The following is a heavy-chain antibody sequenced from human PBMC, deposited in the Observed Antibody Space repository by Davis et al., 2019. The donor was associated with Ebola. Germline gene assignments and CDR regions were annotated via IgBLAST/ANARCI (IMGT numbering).Heavy chain of an antibody. CDR1: GGSFSGYY. D-gene: IGHD3-3*01. J-gene: IGHJ4*02. V-gene: IGHV4-34*01. CDR2: INHSGST. Sequence: MPSETLSLTCALYGGSFSGYYCSWIRQPPGKGLEWIGEINHSGSTNYNPSLKSGVTISVDTSKNQFSLKLSSVTAADTAVYYCARGRRYDFWSGYSLWGYWGQGTLVTVSS. CDR3: ARGRRYDFWSGYSLWGY.